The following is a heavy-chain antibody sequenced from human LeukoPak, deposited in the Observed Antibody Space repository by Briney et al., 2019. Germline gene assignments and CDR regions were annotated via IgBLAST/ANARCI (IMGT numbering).Heavy chain of an antibody. CDR2: ISYDGSNK. J-gene: IGHJ4*02. V-gene: IGHV3-30*18. CDR1: GFTLSSYG. Sequence: GGSLRLSCAASGFTLSSYGMHWVRQAPGKGLEWVAVISYDGSNKYYADSVKGRFTISRDNSKNTLYLQMNSLRAEDTAVYYCAKARYYYDSSGYYSSWGQGTLVTVSS. CDR3: AKARYYYDSSGYYSS. D-gene: IGHD3-22*01.